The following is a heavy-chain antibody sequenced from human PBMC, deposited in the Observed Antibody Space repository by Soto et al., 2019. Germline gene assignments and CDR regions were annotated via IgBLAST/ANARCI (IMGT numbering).Heavy chain of an antibody. CDR2: INHSGST. V-gene: IGHV4-34*01. Sequence: ETLSLTCAVYGGSFSGYYWSWIRQPPGKGLEWIGEINHSGSTNYNPSLKSRVTISVDTSKNQFSLKLSSVTAADTAVYYCARRRRAYSSSSGRVFDYWGQGTLVTVSS. CDR3: ARRRRAYSSSSGRVFDY. D-gene: IGHD6-6*01. CDR1: GGSFSGYY. J-gene: IGHJ4*02.